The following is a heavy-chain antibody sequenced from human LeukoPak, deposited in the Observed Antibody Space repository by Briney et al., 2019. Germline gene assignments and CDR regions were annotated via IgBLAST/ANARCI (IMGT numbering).Heavy chain of an antibody. CDR1: GGTFSSYA. CDR3: ARVDAEGSGVKYFDY. J-gene: IGHJ4*02. V-gene: IGHV1-69*04. D-gene: IGHD3-10*01. Sequence: ASVKVSCKASGGTFSSYAISWVRQAPGQGLEWMGRIIPILGIANYAQKFQGRVTITADKSTSTAYMELSSLRSEDTAVYFCARVDAEGSGVKYFDYWGQGTLVTVSS. CDR2: IIPILGIA.